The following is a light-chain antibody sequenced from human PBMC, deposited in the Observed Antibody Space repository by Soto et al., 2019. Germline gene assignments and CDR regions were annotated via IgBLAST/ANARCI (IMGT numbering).Light chain of an antibody. J-gene: IGKJ5*01. V-gene: IGKV4-1*01. CDR2: WAS. Sequence: DIVMTQSPDSLAVSLGERATINCKSSQSVLYSSNNKNYLAWYQQKPGQPPKLLIYWASTRESGVPDRFSDSGSGTEFTLTITSLQAEDVAVYYCQQYSSTPPTFGQGTRLEIK. CDR1: QSVLYSSNNKNY. CDR3: QQYSSTPPT.